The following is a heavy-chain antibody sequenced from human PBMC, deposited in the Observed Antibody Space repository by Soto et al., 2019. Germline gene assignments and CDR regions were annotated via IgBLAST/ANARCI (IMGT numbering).Heavy chain of an antibody. J-gene: IGHJ6*02. CDR1: GGTFSSYA. V-gene: IGHV1-69*13. CDR3: ARDRSGYYYDSSGYYGVHYGMEV. CDR2: IIPIFGTA. Sequence: SVKVSCKASGGTFSSYAISWVRQAPGQGLEWMGGIIPIFGTANYAQKFQGRVTITADESTSTAYMELSSLRSEDTAVYYCARDRSGYYYDSSGYYGVHYGMEVWGQGTSVTVSS. D-gene: IGHD3-22*01.